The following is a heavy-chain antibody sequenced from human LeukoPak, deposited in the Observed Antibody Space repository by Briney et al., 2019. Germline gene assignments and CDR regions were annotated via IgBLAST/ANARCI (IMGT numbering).Heavy chain of an antibody. Sequence: GGSLRLSCAASGFTFDDYAMHWVRQAPGKGLEWVSGISWNSGSIGYADSVKGRFTISRDNAKNSLYLQMNSLRAEDTALYYCAKDMREAAAGPLNHDAFDIWGQGTMVTVSS. CDR2: ISWNSGSI. D-gene: IGHD6-13*01. J-gene: IGHJ3*02. CDR3: AKDMREAAAGPLNHDAFDI. V-gene: IGHV3-9*01. CDR1: GFTFDDYA.